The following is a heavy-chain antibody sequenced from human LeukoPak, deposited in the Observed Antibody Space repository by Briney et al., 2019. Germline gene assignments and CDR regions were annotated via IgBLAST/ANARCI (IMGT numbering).Heavy chain of an antibody. CDR3: AREGSTSGTNWFDP. V-gene: IGHV4-38-2*02. Sequence: SETLSLTCAVSDYSITSDYYWGWIGQPPGKGLEWIGSIYHSGTTDYNPSLKSRVTISVDTSKNQFSLKLTSVTAADAAVYYCAREGSTSGTNWFDPWGQGNLVTVSS. D-gene: IGHD3-10*01. J-gene: IGHJ5*02. CDR1: DYSITSDYY. CDR2: IYHSGTT.